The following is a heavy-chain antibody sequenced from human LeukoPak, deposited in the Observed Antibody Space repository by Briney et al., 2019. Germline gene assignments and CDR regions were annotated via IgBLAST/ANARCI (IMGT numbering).Heavy chain of an antibody. CDR3: ARGNSYGIYYYYGMDV. Sequence: SETLSPTCTVSGGSISSYYWSWIRQPPGKGLEWIGYIYYSGSTNYNPSLKSRVTISVDTSKNQFSLKLSSVTAADTAVYYCARGNSYGIYYYYGMDVWGQGTTVTVSS. D-gene: IGHD5-18*01. CDR2: IYYSGST. CDR1: GGSISSYY. V-gene: IGHV4-59*01. J-gene: IGHJ6*02.